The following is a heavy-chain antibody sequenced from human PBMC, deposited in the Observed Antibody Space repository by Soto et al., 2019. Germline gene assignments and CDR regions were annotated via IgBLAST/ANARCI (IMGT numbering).Heavy chain of an antibody. V-gene: IGHV1-69*13. CDR3: ARESCYYDSSGYYYVGYYYYGMDV. D-gene: IGHD3-22*01. J-gene: IGHJ6*02. Sequence: SVKVSCKASGGTFSSYAISWVRQAPGQGLEWMGGIIPIFGTANYAQKFQGRVTITADESTSTAYMELSSLRSEDTAVYYCARESCYYDSSGYYYVGYYYYGMDVWGQGTTVTVSS. CDR2: IIPIFGTA. CDR1: GGTFSSYA.